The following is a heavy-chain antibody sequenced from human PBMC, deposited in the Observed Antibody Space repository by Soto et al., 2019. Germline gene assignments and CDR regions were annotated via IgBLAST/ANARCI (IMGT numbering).Heavy chain of an antibody. CDR1: GGTFSSYA. D-gene: IGHD7-27*01. CDR2: IIPIFDTA. CDR3: VRETVEAGNYYGMDV. V-gene: IGHV1-69*12. J-gene: IGHJ6*02. Sequence: QVQLVQSGAEVKKPGSSVKVSCKASGGTFSSYAISWVRQAPGQGLEWMGGIIPIFDTANYAQKFQGRVTITADESTSTDYMELSSLRSEDTAVYYCVRETVEAGNYYGMDVWGQGTTVTVSS.